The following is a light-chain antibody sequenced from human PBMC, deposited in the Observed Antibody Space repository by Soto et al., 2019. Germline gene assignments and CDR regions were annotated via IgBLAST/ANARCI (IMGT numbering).Light chain of an antibody. CDR3: AAWDDSLNGVV. Sequence: QSVLTQPPSASGTHEQRVTISCSGSSSNIGSNTVDWYQQLPGTAPKLLIYSNNQRPSGVPDRFSGSKSGTSASRAISGLQSEDEADYYCAAWDDSLNGVVFGGGTKLTVL. J-gene: IGLJ2*01. CDR1: SSNIGSNT. V-gene: IGLV1-44*01. CDR2: SNN.